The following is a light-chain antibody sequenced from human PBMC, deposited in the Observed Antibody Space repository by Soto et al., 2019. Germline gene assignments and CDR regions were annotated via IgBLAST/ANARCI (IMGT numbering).Light chain of an antibody. Sequence: DIVMTQSPLSLPVTPGEPASISCRSSQSLLHSNGYNYLDWYLQKPGQSPQLLIYLGSNRSSGVPDRFSGSGSGTDFTLKISRVEAEDVGVYYCMQALTFGQGTKVDIK. CDR2: LGS. J-gene: IGKJ1*01. CDR1: QSLLHSNGYNY. CDR3: MQALT. V-gene: IGKV2-28*01.